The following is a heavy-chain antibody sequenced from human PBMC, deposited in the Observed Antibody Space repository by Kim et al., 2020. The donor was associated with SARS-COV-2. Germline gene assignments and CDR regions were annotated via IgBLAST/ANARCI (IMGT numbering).Heavy chain of an antibody. Sequence: SETLSLTCTVSGGPISSYYWSWIRQPPGKGLVWIWYIYYSGSTNYNPSLKSRVTISVDTSKNQFCLKLSSVTAADTAVYYCARPGAYGSGDGAFDIWGQGTMVTDSS. CDR1: GGPISSYY. V-gene: IGHV4-59*01. D-gene: IGHD3-10*01. CDR2: IYYSGST. CDR3: ARPGAYGSGDGAFDI. J-gene: IGHJ3*02.